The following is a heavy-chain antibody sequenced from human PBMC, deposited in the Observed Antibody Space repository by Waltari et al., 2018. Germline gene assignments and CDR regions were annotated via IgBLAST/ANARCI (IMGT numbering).Heavy chain of an antibody. V-gene: IGHV1-24*01. CDR1: GYTLTELS. J-gene: IGHJ4*02. D-gene: IGHD1-26*01. CDR2: FDPEDGET. CDR3: ATDLGIVGATTD. Sequence: QVQLVQSGAEVKKPGASVKVSCKVSGYTLTELSMHWVRQAPGKGLEWMGGFDPEDGETIYEQKFQGRVTMTEDTSTDTAYMELSSLRSEHTAVYYCATDLGIVGATTDWGQGTLVTVSS.